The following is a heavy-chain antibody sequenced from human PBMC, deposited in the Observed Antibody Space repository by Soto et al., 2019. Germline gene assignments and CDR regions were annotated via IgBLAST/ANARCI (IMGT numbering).Heavy chain of an antibody. D-gene: IGHD3-22*01. J-gene: IGHJ4*02. Sequence: SETLSLTCAVYGGPFSDFHWTWIRQPPGKGLEWIGEINHGGATSYNPSLKSRVTISVDTAKNHFSPKLRSVTAADTAVYYCARGRQGINMIVVLFDGARYFLGSWGQGTLVTVSS. CDR1: GGPFSDFH. V-gene: IGHV4-34*01. CDR2: INHGGAT. CDR3: ARGRQGINMIVVLFDGARYFLGS.